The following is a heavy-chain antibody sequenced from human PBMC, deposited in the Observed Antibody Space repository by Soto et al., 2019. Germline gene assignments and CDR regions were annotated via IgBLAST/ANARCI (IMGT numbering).Heavy chain of an antibody. J-gene: IGHJ6*03. V-gene: IGHV1-18*04. D-gene: IGHD6-19*01. CDR1: GYTFNTYG. Sequence: QAQLLQSGGELKKSGASVKVSCKASGYTFNTYGISWVRQAPGQGLEWMAWISIHNGNTNFAQKFQGRVTLTTDTSPSTANMELRTLRYDDTAVYYCARMSTVDKFHYDMDVWGKGITVNVSS. CDR2: ISIHNGNT. CDR3: ARMSTVDKFHYDMDV.